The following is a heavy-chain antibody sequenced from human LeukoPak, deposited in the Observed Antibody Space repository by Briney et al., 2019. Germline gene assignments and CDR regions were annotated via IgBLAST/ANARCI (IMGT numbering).Heavy chain of an antibody. CDR2: INHSGST. CDR3: ASAPYYYDSSGYYPQYYFDY. Sequence: SETLSLTCTVSGGSISSYYWTWIRQPPGKGLEWIGEINHSGSTNYNPSLKSRVTISVDTSKNQFSLKLSSVTAADTAVYYCASAPYYYDSSGYYPQYYFDYWGQGTLVTVSS. J-gene: IGHJ4*02. V-gene: IGHV4-34*01. D-gene: IGHD3-22*01. CDR1: GGSISSYY.